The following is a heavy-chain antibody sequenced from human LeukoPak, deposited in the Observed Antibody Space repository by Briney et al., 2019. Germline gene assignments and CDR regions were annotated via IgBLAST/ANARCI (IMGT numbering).Heavy chain of an antibody. CDR2: INQDVSRI. Sequence: PGRSLRLSCAGSGFSFSRYWMAWVRQAPGKGLEWVASINQDVSRIHYVDSVKGRFTISRDNAKNSLFLQMNSLRVEDTAVYFCARLKDDVTKFDYWGQGTLVPVSS. CDR1: GFSFSRYW. CDR3: ARLKDDVTKFDY. D-gene: IGHD2-8*01. J-gene: IGHJ4*02. V-gene: IGHV3-7*01.